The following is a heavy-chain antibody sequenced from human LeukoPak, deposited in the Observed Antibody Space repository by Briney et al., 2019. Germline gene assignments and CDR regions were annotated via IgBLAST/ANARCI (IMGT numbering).Heavy chain of an antibody. CDR1: GFTFSDYY. CDR2: ISTRDNTI. V-gene: IGHV3-11*04. CDR3: ARDPTSSWETAFDI. J-gene: IGHJ3*02. Sequence: PGGSLRLSCTASGFTFSDYYMSWIRQTPGKGLEWLSYISTRDNTIQYADSVKGRFTISRDNANNSVFLQMNNLRAEDTAVYYCARDPTSSWETAFDIWGQGTMVTVSS. D-gene: IGHD1-26*01.